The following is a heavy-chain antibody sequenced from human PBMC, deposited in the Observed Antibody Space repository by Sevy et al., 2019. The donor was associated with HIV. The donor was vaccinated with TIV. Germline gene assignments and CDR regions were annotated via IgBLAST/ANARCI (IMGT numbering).Heavy chain of an antibody. CDR3: AHSSPRGGPYYYGMDV. Sequence: SGPTLVKPTQTLTLTCTFSGFSLSTSGVGVGWIRQPPGKALEWLALIYWNDDKRYSPSLKSRLTITKDTSKNQVVLKMTNMDPVDTATYYCAHSSPRGGPYYYGMDVWGQGTTVTVSS. J-gene: IGHJ6*02. CDR2: IYWNDDK. CDR1: GFSLSTSGVG. D-gene: IGHD3-16*01. V-gene: IGHV2-5*01.